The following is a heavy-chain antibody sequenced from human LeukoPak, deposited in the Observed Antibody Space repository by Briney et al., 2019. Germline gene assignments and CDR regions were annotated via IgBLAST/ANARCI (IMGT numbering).Heavy chain of an antibody. CDR1: GFTFSNYA. D-gene: IGHD3-22*01. J-gene: IGHJ4*02. CDR3: ARDWGAYYHFFDY. V-gene: IGHV3-21*01. Sequence: GGSLRLSCAASGFTFSNYAMSWVRQAPRKGLEWVSSISSSSSYIYYADSVKGRFTISRDNAKNSLYLQMNSLRAEDTAVYYCARDWGAYYHFFDYWGQGTLVTVSS. CDR2: ISSSSSYI.